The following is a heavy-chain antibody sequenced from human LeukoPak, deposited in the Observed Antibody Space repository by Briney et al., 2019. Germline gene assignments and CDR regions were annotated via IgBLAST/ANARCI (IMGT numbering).Heavy chain of an antibody. Sequence: SETLSLTCTVSGGSISSYYWSWIRQPPGKGLEWIGYIYYSGSTNYNPSLRSRVTISVDTSKNQFSLKLSSVTAADTAVYYCARRINLTIFGVVIHLRGPFDYWGQGTLVTVSS. CDR2: IYYSGST. V-gene: IGHV4-59*12. D-gene: IGHD3-3*01. CDR1: GGSISSYY. CDR3: ARRINLTIFGVVIHLRGPFDY. J-gene: IGHJ4*02.